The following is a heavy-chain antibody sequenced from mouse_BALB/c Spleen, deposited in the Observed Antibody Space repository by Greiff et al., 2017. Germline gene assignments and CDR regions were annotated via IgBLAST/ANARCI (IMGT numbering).Heavy chain of an antibody. D-gene: IGHD2-3*01. CDR1: GFAFSSYD. Sequence: EVMLVESGGGLVKPGGSLKLSCAASGFAFSSYDMSWVRQTPEKRLEWVAYISSGGGSTYYPDTVKGRFTISRDNAKNTLYLQMSSLKSEDTAMYYCARQMGYYAMDYWGQGTSVTVSS. J-gene: IGHJ4*01. CDR3: ARQMGYYAMDY. CDR2: ISSGGGST. V-gene: IGHV5-12-1*01.